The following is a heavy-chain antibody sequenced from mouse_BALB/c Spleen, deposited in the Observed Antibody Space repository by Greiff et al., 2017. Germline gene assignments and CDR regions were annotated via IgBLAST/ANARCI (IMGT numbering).Heavy chain of an antibody. J-gene: IGHJ2*01. Sequence: DLVKPGASVKLSCKASGYTFTSYWINWIKQRPGQGLEWIGRIAPGSGSTYYNEMFKGKATLTVDTSSSTAYIQLSSLSSEDSAVYCCASLGYYGSFDYWGQGTTLTVSS. CDR1: GYTFTSYW. CDR3: ASLGYYGSFDY. CDR2: IAPGSGST. V-gene: IGHV1S41*01. D-gene: IGHD1-1*01.